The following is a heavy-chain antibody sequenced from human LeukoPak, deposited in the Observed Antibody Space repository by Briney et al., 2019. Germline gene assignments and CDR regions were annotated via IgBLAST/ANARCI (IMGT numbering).Heavy chain of an antibody. CDR1: GFTFSTYV. CDR2: ITSSGGTT. J-gene: IGHJ3*02. V-gene: IGHV3-23*01. D-gene: IGHD2-8*02. Sequence: PGGSLRLSCAASGFTFSTYVMTWVRQAPGKGLEWVSLITSSGGTTFYADSVKGRFTISRDNSKNTLYLQMSSLRAEDTALYYCVKKVGGVKAFDIWGQETMVTVSS. CDR3: VKKVGGVKAFDI.